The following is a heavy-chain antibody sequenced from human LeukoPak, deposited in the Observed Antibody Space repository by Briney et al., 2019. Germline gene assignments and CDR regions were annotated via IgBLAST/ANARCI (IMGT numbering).Heavy chain of an antibody. CDR2: TYYRSKWYN. CDR3: ARDRGGDSYDSSGSFDY. V-gene: IGHV6-1*01. J-gene: IGHJ4*02. CDR1: GDNVSSNTAA. Sequence: SQTLSLTCAISGDNVSSNTAAWNWIRQSPSRGLEWLGRTYYRSKWYNGYAVSVKSRITINPDTSKNQFSLHLNSVTPEDTAVYYCARDRGGDSYDSSGSFDYWGQGILVTVSS. D-gene: IGHD3-22*01.